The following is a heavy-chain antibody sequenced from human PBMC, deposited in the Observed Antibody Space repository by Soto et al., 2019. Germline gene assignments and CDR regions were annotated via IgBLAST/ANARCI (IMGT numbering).Heavy chain of an antibody. J-gene: IGHJ2*01. CDR3: ERKVLGSTSRPDWWYFDL. CDR1: GFTFNDYD. CDR2: ISGGGDRT. Sequence: EVQLLESGRGLVQPGGSLRLSCVGSGFTFNDYDMNWVHQTPGKGLEWVSGISGGGDRTFDADSVKGRFTISRDNSKNTVNLQMNSLRADDTAVHYCERKVLGSTSRPDWWYFDLWGRGTLVTVSS. D-gene: IGHD2-2*01. V-gene: IGHV3-23*01.